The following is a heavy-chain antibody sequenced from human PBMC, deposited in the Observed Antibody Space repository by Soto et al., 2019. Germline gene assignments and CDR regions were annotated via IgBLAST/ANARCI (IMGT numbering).Heavy chain of an antibody. Sequence: EVQLLESGGGLVQPGGSLRLSCAASGFTFSSYAMNWVRQAPGKGLEWVSVISGSGGSTYYADSVKGRFTISRDNSKNTLYLQMNSLRAEDTAVYCCAKRTTGWYFDLWGRGTLVTVSS. CDR1: GFTFSSYA. CDR2: ISGSGGST. J-gene: IGHJ2*01. CDR3: AKRTTGWYFDL. V-gene: IGHV3-23*01.